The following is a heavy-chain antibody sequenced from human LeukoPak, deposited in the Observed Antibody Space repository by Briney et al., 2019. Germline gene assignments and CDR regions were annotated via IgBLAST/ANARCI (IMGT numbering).Heavy chain of an antibody. CDR2: IRFDGSNK. CDR1: GFTFSSFG. J-gene: IGHJ4*02. D-gene: IGHD6-19*01. CDR3: ARAGYSSGWYMDY. V-gene: IGHV3-30*02. Sequence: GGSLRLSCGASGFTFSSFGMHWVRQAPGKGLEWVAFIRFDGSNKYYADSVKGRFTISRDNSKNTLFLQVNSLRAEDTAVYYCARAGYSSGWYMDYWGQGTLVTVSS.